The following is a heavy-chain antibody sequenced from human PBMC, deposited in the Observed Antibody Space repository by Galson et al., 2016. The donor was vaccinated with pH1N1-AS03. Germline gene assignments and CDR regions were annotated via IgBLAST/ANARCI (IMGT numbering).Heavy chain of an antibody. CDR2: INPNSGGT. J-gene: IGHJ6*02. CDR3: ARGGYCSSKNCYSEDYFYNGMDV. D-gene: IGHD2-2*01. CDR1: GYTFTGYF. Sequence: SVKVSCKASGYTFTGYFLHWVRQAPGQGLEWMRRINPNSGGTKYAQKFQGRVTMTRDTSISTVHMELTGLGSDDTAVYYCARGGYCSSKNCYSEDYFYNGMDVWGQGTTVTVSS. V-gene: IGHV1-2*06.